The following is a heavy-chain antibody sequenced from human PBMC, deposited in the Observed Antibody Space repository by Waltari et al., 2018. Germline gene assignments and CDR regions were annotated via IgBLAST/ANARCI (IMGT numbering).Heavy chain of an antibody. Sequence: QVQLVQSGAEVKKPGASVKVSCQASGYTFTGHYMHWVRQAPGQGLEWMGRINPNSGGTNYAQKFQGRVTMTRDTSISTAYMELSRLRSDDTAVYYCARDPGYSSSWGWFDPWGQGTLVTVSS. CDR1: GYTFTGHY. CDR3: ARDPGYSSSWGWFDP. V-gene: IGHV1-2*06. CDR2: INPNSGGT. J-gene: IGHJ5*02. D-gene: IGHD6-13*01.